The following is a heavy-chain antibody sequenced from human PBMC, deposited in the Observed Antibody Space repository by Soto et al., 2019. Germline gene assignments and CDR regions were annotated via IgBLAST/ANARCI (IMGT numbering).Heavy chain of an antibody. CDR2: VYYSGTT. J-gene: IGHJ4*02. D-gene: IGHD2-8*01. CDR3: ARNTAVPNSLRSRYFFDY. Sequence: SETLSLTCSVSGGSVSDKTYYWSWIRQPPGKRLEWIGYVYYSGTTNYNPSRKSRVTISVDRSKNQFSLRLSSVTTADTALYYCARNTAVPNSLRSRYFFDYWGQGTLVTVSS. CDR1: GGSVSDKTYY. V-gene: IGHV4-61*01.